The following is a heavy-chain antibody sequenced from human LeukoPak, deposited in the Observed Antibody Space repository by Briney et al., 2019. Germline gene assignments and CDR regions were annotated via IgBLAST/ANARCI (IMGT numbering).Heavy chain of an antibody. J-gene: IGHJ4*02. CDR1: GFTFSSYA. CDR3: AREFKGVY. Sequence: PGGSLRLSCAASGFTFSSYAMHWDRQAPGKGLEWVAVISYDGSNKYYADSVKGRFTISRDNSKNTLYLQMNSLRAEDTAVYYCAREFKGVYWGQGTLVTVSS. CDR2: ISYDGSNK. V-gene: IGHV3-30-3*01.